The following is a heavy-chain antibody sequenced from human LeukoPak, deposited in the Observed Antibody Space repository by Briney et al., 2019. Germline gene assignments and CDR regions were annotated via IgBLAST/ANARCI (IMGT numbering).Heavy chain of an antibody. CDR1: GFTVSSNY. Sequence: PGGSLRLSCAASGFTVSSNYMSWVRQAPGKGLEWVSVIYSGGSTYYADSVKGRFTISRHNSKNTLYLQMNSLRAEDTAVYYCARGADILTGYTSPNWFDPWGQGTLVTVSS. CDR3: ARGADILTGYTSPNWFDP. D-gene: IGHD3-9*01. J-gene: IGHJ5*02. V-gene: IGHV3-53*04. CDR2: IYSGGST.